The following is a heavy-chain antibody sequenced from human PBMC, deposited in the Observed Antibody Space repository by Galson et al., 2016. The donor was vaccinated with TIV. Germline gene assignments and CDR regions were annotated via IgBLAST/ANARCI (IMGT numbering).Heavy chain of an antibody. CDR3: AQRDLYGDQGILGYYGMDV. CDR1: GFIFSNE. CDR2: ISMSGSSI. Sequence: SLRLSCAASGFIFSNEMNWVRQAPGKGLEWVSKISMSGSSIQYADSVKGRFTIARDNDKNSLYLQMNSLRAEDTAVYYCAQRDLYGDQGILGYYGMDVGGQGTTVTVSS. D-gene: IGHD5-24*01. J-gene: IGHJ6*02. V-gene: IGHV3-48*03.